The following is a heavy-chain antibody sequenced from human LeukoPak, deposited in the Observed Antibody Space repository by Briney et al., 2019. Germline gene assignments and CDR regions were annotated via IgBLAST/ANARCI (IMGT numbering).Heavy chain of an antibody. Sequence: PGGSLRLSCAASGFTFSSYSMNWVRQAPGKGLEWVSSISSSSSYIYYADSVKGRFTISRDNAKNSLYLQMNSLRAEDTAVYYCARDGRYYDFWSGYEGDRDYWGQGTLVTVSS. CDR3: ARDGRYYDFWSGYEGDRDY. CDR2: ISSSSSYI. CDR1: GFTFSSYS. V-gene: IGHV3-21*01. D-gene: IGHD3-3*01. J-gene: IGHJ4*02.